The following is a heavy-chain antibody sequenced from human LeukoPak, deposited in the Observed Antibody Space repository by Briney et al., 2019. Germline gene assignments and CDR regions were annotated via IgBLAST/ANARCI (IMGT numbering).Heavy chain of an antibody. D-gene: IGHD3-22*01. CDR1: GFTFSSYS. V-gene: IGHV3-21*01. Sequence: GGSLRLSCAASGFTFSSYSMNWVRQAPGKGLEWVSSISSSSSYIYYADSVKGRFTISRDNAENSLYLQMNSLRAEDMAVYYCARVGYYDSSGYRAFDIWGQGTMVTVSS. J-gene: IGHJ3*02. CDR2: ISSSSSYI. CDR3: ARVGYYDSSGYRAFDI.